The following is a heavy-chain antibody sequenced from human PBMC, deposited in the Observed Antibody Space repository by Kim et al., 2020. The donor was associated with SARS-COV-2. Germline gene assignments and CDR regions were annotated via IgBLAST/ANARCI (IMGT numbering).Heavy chain of an antibody. CDR3: ATRVGYSYGPSSH. D-gene: IGHD5-18*01. J-gene: IGHJ4*02. V-gene: IGHV4-34*01. Sequence: SETLSLTCAVYGGSFSGYYWSWIRQPPGKGLEWIGEINHSGSTNYNPSLKSRVTISVDTSKNQFSLKLSSVTAADTAVYYCATRVGYSYGPSSHWGQGTLVTVSS. CDR1: GGSFSGYY. CDR2: INHSGST.